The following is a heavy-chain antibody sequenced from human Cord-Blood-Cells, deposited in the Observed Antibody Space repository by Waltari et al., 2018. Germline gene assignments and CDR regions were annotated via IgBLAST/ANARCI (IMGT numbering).Heavy chain of an antibody. CDR1: GFTFTSSA. Sequence: QMQLVQSGPEVKKPGTSVKVSCKASGFTFTSSAVQWVRQARGQRLEWIGWSVVGSGNTNYAQKFQERVTITRDMSTSTAYMELSSLRSEDTAVYYCAATPNYDILTGYYNYFDYWGQGTLVTVSS. V-gene: IGHV1-58*01. J-gene: IGHJ4*02. D-gene: IGHD3-9*01. CDR2: SVVGSGNT. CDR3: AATPNYDILTGYYNYFDY.